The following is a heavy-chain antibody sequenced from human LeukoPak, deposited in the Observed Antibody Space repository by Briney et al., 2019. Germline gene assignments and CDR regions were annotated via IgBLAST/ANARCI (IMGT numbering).Heavy chain of an antibody. CDR1: GFTFSSYS. V-gene: IGHV3-7*04. D-gene: IGHD6-25*01. CDR2: MKQDGSEK. CDR3: ARSLAAGFDI. Sequence: GGSLRLSCAASGFTFSSYSMHWVRQAPGKGLEWVANMKQDGSEKYYLDSVKGRFTISRDNAKNSLYLQMNSLRAEDTAVYYCARSLAAGFDIWGQGTMVIVSS. J-gene: IGHJ3*02.